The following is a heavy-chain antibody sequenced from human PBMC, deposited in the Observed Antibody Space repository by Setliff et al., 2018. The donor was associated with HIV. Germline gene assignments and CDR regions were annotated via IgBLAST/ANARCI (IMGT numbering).Heavy chain of an antibody. V-gene: IGHV4-61*02. CDR2: IYTSGLT. Sequence: PSETLSLTCTVSGGSINSGGYYWVWIRQPALKGLEWIGRIYTSGLTNYNPSLKGRVTISVDTSKNQVPLKLSSVTASDTAVYYCARARYIVIRGDAGMDVWGPGTTVTVSS. D-gene: IGHD3-10*01. CDR3: ARARYIVIRGDAGMDV. CDR1: GGSINSGGYY. J-gene: IGHJ6*02.